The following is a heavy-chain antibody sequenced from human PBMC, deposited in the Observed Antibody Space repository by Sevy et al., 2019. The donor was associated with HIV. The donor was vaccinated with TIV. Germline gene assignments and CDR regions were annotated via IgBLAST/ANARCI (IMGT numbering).Heavy chain of an antibody. CDR1: GYTFTTFY. J-gene: IGHJ4*02. D-gene: IGHD1-26*01. V-gene: IGHV1-46*01. CDR3: ASGTGV. Sequence: ASVKVSCKTSGYTFTTFYVHWVRQAPGQGLDWMGIIIPSGGSTTYAQKFQGRVTMTRDTSTSTVYMELRSLRSEDTAVYYCASGTGVWGQGTPVTVSS. CDR2: IIPSGGST.